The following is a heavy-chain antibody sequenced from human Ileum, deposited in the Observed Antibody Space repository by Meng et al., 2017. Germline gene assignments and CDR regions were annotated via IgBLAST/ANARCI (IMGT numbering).Heavy chain of an antibody. V-gene: IGHV4-4*02. CDR2: IYHTGGT. J-gene: IGHJ4*02. CDR3: ARVRCASVSCYGDSYFDY. Sequence: QVQLQESGPGLVKPSGTLPLTGAVPGGSISISNWWTWVRQPPGKGLEWIGEIYHTGGTNYNPSLKRRVTISVDKSKNQFSLEVTSVTAADTAVYYCARVRCASVSCYGDSYFDYWGQGILVTVSS. CDR1: GGSISISNW. D-gene: IGHD2-15*01.